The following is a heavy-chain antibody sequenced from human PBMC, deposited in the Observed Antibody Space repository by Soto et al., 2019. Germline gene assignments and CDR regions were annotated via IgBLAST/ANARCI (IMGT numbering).Heavy chain of an antibody. V-gene: IGHV4-34*01. CDR3: AGAGSISMARGVKYDFDT. Sequence: PSETLSLTCSVYGGSFSGYYWSWIRQPPGKGLEWIGEINHSGSTNYNPSLKSRVTISVDTSKNQFSLKLSSVTAADTAVYYCAGAGSISMARGVKYDFDTCGQGTMVTVSS. J-gene: IGHJ3*02. CDR2: INHSGST. D-gene: IGHD3-10*01. CDR1: GGSFSGYY.